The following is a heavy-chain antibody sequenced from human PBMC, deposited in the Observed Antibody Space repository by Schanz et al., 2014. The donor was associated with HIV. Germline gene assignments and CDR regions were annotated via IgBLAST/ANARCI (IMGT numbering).Heavy chain of an antibody. CDR3: ASPLLYDSLDV. J-gene: IGHJ6*02. CDR1: GFTFSSYG. D-gene: IGHD3-22*01. V-gene: IGHV3-30*03. Sequence: QVQLVESGGGVVQPGRSLRLSCAASGFTFSSYGMHWVRQAPGKGLEWVAVISYDGSNKYYADSVKGRFTISRDKSKNTLYLQMNSLRAEDTAVYYCASPLLYDSLDVWGQGTTVTVSS. CDR2: ISYDGSNK.